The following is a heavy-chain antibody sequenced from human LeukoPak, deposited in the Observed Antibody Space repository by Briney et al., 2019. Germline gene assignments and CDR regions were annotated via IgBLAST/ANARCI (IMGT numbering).Heavy chain of an antibody. V-gene: IGHV3-21*01. CDR2: ISSSSSYI. D-gene: IGHD2-8*02. Sequence: GGSLRLSCAASGFTFSSYAMSWVRQAPGKGLEWVSSISSSSSYIYYADSVKGRFTISRDNAKNSLYLQMNSLRAEDTAVYYCARELQLVAPDYWGQGTLVTVSS. CDR1: GFTFSSYA. CDR3: ARELQLVAPDY. J-gene: IGHJ4*02.